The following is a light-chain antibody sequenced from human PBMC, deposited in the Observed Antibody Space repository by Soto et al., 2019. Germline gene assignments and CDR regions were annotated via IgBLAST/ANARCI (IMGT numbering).Light chain of an antibody. CDR1: QSVSSD. CDR2: DAS. J-gene: IGKJ4*01. Sequence: IVFTQSPATLALSPLEISTLSCRASQSVSSDLAWYQQKPGQAPRLLIYDASNRATGIPARFSGSGSGTDFTLTISSLEPEDFAVYYCQQRSNWPGTFGGGTKVDIK. V-gene: IGKV3-11*01. CDR3: QQRSNWPGT.